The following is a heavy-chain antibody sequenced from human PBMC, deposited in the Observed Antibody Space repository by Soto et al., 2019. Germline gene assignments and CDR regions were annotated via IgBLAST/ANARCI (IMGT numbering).Heavy chain of an antibody. V-gene: IGHV3-53*01. CDR1: GFTINNNY. J-gene: IGHJ4*02. Sequence: VGSLRLSCAASGFTINNNYMSWVRQAPGKGLEWVSVIYGGGSTDYADSVEGRFTISRDNSKNTLYLQMNSLRAEDTATYYCARARDAYNFLYEPTWGQGTLVTVSS. D-gene: IGHD5-12*01. CDR3: ARARDAYNFLYEPT. CDR2: IYGGGST.